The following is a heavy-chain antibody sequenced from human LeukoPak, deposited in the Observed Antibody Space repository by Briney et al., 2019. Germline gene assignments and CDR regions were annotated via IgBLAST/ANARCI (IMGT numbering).Heavy chain of an antibody. V-gene: IGHV4-59*08. J-gene: IGHJ6*02. CDR2: ISYSGST. CDR3: ARADESLVYGMDV. CDR1: GGSITSDY. Sequence: SETLSLTCTVSGGSITSDYWSWIRQSPGKGLEWIGYISYSGSTHYSPSLTSRVAISVDTSRNQLSLKLKSVTAADTAIYYCARADESLVYGMDVWGQGTTVIVSS.